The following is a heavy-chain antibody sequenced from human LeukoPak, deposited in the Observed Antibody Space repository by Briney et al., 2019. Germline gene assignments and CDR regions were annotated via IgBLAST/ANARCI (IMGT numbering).Heavy chain of an antibody. CDR3: AREVGNWNHKFDP. D-gene: IGHD1-14*01. CDR2: IIPIFDAA. V-gene: IGHV1-69*06. Sequence: SVKVSCKASGDTFSNHAISWVRQAPGHGLEWVGRIIPIFDAANYAQKFQGRVTITADKSTSTVYMELSSVRSEDTAVFYCAREVGNWNHKFDPWGQGTLVTVSS. J-gene: IGHJ5*02. CDR1: GDTFSNHA.